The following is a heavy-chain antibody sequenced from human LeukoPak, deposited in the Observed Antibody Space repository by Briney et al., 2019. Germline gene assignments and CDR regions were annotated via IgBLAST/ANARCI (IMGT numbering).Heavy chain of an antibody. D-gene: IGHD3-22*01. J-gene: IGHJ4*02. CDR2: ISNDGSNK. Sequence: GGSLRLSCAASGLTFSIYAMHWVRQAPGKGLEWVAVISNDGSNKYYADSVKGRFTISRDNSKNTLYLQMNSLRAEDTALYYCAKDSYYYDSSGFDYWGQGTLVTVSS. CDR1: GLTFSIYA. CDR3: AKDSYYYDSSGFDY. V-gene: IGHV3-30*04.